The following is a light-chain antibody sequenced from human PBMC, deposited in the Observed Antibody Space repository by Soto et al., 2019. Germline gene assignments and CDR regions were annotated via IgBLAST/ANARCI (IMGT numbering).Light chain of an antibody. CDR3: SSFASTHTYV. CDR2: EVN. CDR1: SSNIGGYNY. Sequence: QSALTQPASVSGSPGQSISISCTGSSSNIGGYNYVSWCHQHPGKAPKLLIYEVNNRPSGVSHRFSGSKSGNTASLTISGLQAEDEADYYCSSFASTHTYVFGTGTKLTVL. V-gene: IGLV2-14*01. J-gene: IGLJ1*01.